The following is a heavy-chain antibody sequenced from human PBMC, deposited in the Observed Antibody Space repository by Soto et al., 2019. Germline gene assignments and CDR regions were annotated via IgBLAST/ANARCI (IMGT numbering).Heavy chain of an antibody. V-gene: IGHV1-58*01. CDR1: GFTFTSSA. CDR2: IVVGSGNT. CDR3: AATGYYYYSSGYYDPPTYYYYYGMDV. Sequence: SVKVSCKASGFTFTSSAVQWVRQARGQRLEWIGWIVVGSGNTNYAQKFQERVTITRDMSTSTAYMELSSLRSEDTAVYYCAATGYYYYSSGYYDPPTYYYYYGMDVWGQGTTVTVSS. J-gene: IGHJ6*02. D-gene: IGHD3-22*01.